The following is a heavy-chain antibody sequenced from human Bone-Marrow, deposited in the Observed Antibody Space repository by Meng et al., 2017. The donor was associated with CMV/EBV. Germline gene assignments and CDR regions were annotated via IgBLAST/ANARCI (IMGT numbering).Heavy chain of an antibody. D-gene: IGHD1-26*01. Sequence: ETLSLTCAASGFTFSSYVMSWVRQAPGKGLEWVSTISGSGGDTYYADSVKGRFTISRDNSKNTLYLQMNSLRAEDTAVYYCANLRSVVGDTRDDYWGQGTLVTVSS. CDR3: ANLRSVVGDTRDDY. V-gene: IGHV3-23*01. CDR2: ISGSGGDT. J-gene: IGHJ4*02. CDR1: GFTFSSYV.